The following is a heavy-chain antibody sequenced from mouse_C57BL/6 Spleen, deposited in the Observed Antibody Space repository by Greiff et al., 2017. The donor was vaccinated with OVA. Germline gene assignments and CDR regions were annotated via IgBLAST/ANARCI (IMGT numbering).Heavy chain of an antibody. CDR3: ARRDDYDVRGYFDY. CDR2: ISAGGSYT. J-gene: IGHJ2*01. Sequence: EVQLVESGGGLVKPGGSLKLSCAASGFTFSSYAMSWVRQTPEQRLEWVATISAGGSYTYYPANVKGRFTISRDTAKNTPYLHISHLKSEDTAMYDGARRDDYDVRGYFDYWGQGTTLTVSS. D-gene: IGHD2-4*01. CDR1: GFTFSSYA. V-gene: IGHV5-4*01.